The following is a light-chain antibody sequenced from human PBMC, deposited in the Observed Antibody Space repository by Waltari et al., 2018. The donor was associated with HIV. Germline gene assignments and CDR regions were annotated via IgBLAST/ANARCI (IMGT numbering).Light chain of an antibody. J-gene: IGLJ3*02. CDR1: SSNIGAGYY. CDR2: FNN. CDR3: QSYDSSLGGSV. Sequence: QSVLTQPPSVSGAPGQRVSISCTGSSSNIGAGYYVHWYLQLPVTAPKLLIYFNNNRPSGVPDRFSGSKSGTSASLAITGLQPEDEADYYCQSYDSSLGGSVFGGGTQLTVL. V-gene: IGLV1-40*01.